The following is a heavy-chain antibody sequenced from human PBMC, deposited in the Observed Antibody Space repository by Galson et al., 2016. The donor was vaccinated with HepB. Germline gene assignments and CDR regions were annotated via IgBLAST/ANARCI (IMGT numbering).Heavy chain of an antibody. Sequence: SLRLSCAASGFSFSNYAMNWVRQAPGKGLEWVSAIDKSGSKTYYSDSVRGRFTISRDNFRNTVFLQMNSLRVEDTALYYCAKEKDVNIYYGMDVWGQGTTVTVSS. V-gene: IGHV3-23*05. CDR1: GFSFSNYA. D-gene: IGHD2/OR15-2a*01. J-gene: IGHJ6*02. CDR3: AKEKDVNIYYGMDV. CDR2: IDKSGSKT.